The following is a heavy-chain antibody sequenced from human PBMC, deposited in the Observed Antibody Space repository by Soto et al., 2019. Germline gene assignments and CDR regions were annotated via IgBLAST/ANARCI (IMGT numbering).Heavy chain of an antibody. CDR2: MNPNSGNT. CDR1: GYTFTSYD. CDR3: ARGRSSSWYPDGYYYYGMDV. J-gene: IGHJ6*02. V-gene: IGHV1-8*01. D-gene: IGHD6-13*01. Sequence: ASVKVSCKASGYTFTSYDINWVRQATGQGLEWMGWMNPNSGNTGYAQKFQGRVTMTRNTSISTAYMELSSLRSEETAVYYCARGRSSSWYPDGYYYYGMDVWGQGTTVTVSS.